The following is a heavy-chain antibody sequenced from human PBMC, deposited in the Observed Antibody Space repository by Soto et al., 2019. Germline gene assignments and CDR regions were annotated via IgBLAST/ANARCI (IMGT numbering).Heavy chain of an antibody. J-gene: IGHJ3*02. CDR1: GFTFSSYA. CDR2: ISGSGGST. D-gene: IGHD2-21*01. Sequence: GGSXXXXCAASGFTFSSYAMSWVRQAPGKGLEWVSAISGSGGSTYYADSVKGRFTISRDNSKNTLYLQMNSLRAEDTAVYYCAKAADNYCGGDCYSSAFDIWGQGTMVTVSS. V-gene: IGHV3-23*01. CDR3: AKAADNYCGGDCYSSAFDI.